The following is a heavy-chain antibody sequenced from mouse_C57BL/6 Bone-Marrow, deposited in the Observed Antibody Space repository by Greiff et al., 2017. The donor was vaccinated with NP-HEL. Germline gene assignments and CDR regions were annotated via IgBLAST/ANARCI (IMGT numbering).Heavy chain of an antibody. CDR2: IDPSDSYT. CDR1: GYTFTSYW. CDR3: ARVLGRGFAY. D-gene: IGHD4-1*01. V-gene: IGHV1-69*01. Sequence: VQLQQPGAELVMPGASVKLSCKASGYTFTSYWMHWVKQRPGQGLEWIGEIDPSDSYTNYNQKFKGKSTLTVDKSSSTAYMQLSSLTSEDSAVYYCARVLGRGFAYWGQGTLVTVSA. J-gene: IGHJ3*01.